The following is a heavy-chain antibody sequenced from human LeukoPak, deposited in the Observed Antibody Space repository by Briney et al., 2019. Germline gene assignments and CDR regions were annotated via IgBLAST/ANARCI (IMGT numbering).Heavy chain of an antibody. CDR3: AADSSNYDYYYYYMDV. CDR2: INPSGGST. J-gene: IGHJ6*03. Sequence: ASVKVSCKASGYTFTSYYMHWVRQAPGQGLEWMGIINPSGGSTSYAQEFQGRVAMTRDASTNTVYMELSSLRSEDTTVYYCAADSSNYDYYYYYMDVWGKGTTVTVSS. CDR1: GYTFTSYY. D-gene: IGHD4-11*01. V-gene: IGHV1-46*01.